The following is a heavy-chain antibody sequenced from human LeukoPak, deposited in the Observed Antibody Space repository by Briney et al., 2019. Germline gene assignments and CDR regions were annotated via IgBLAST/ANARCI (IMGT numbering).Heavy chain of an antibody. Sequence: GGSLRLSCAASGFTLSSYWMHWVRQAPGKGLEWVSAISGSGGSTYYADSVKGRFTISRDNPKNTLYLQMNSLRAEDTAVYYCAILRYFDWPPHYWGQGTLVTASS. V-gene: IGHV3-23*01. CDR2: ISGSGGST. J-gene: IGHJ4*02. CDR1: GFTLSSYW. CDR3: AILRYFDWPPHY. D-gene: IGHD3-9*01.